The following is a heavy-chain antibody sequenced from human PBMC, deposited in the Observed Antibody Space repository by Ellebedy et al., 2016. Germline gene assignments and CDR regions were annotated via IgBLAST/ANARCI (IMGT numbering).Heavy chain of an antibody. V-gene: IGHV4-30-4*01. J-gene: IGHJ6*02. D-gene: IGHD3-10*01. CDR3: ARLQLDWFGEQTYYFYGLDV. CDR2: IFYSGTT. Sequence: SETLSLXCSVSGGSIRSGNFYWSWIRQPPGKGLEWIGFIFYSGTTYYNPSLERLVSISVDTYRNQFSLKMRSVSAADTAVYYCARLQLDWFGEQTYYFYGLDVWGQGTTVAVSS. CDR1: GGSIRSGNFY.